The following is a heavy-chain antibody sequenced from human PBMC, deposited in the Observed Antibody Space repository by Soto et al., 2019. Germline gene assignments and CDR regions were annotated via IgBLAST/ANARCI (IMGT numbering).Heavy chain of an antibody. CDR1: TGSTNSFY. CDR3: ARSRDGYNLNPIDQ. V-gene: IGHV4-59*01. D-gene: IGHD5-12*01. J-gene: IGHJ4*02. CDR2: FFYTGST. Sequence: QVQLQVSGPGLVKPSATLSLSCTVSTGSTNSFYWSWISQPPGKGLQWLGYFFYTGSTNHNPSLKSRVTISLDMSSNQFSLRLSSVTAADTAMYYCARSRDGYNLNPIDQWGQGLLVTVSS.